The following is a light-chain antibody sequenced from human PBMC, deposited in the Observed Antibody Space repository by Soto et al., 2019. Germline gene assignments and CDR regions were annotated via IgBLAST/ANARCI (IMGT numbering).Light chain of an antibody. CDR2: GVS. CDR1: SSDVGAYKY. Sequence: QSVLTQPASVSGSPGQSITISCTGTSSDVGAYKYVSWYQQHPGKVPKLIIYGVSNRPSGVSNRFSGSKSGNTAFLTISGLQPEDEADYYCSSFTGTTTLDVFGPGTKHRP. J-gene: IGLJ1*01. V-gene: IGLV2-14*03. CDR3: SSFTGTTTLDV.